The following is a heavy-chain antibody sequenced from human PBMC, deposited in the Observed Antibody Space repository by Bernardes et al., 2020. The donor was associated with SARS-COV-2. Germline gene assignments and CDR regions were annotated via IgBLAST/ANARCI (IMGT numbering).Heavy chain of an antibody. Sequence: GGSLRLSCAASGFTFSSYGMHWVRQAPGKGLEWVSGISGSGNTTYYADSVKGRFTISRDNSKNTLFLQMDSLRAEDTAVYYCAKDDDRPLFGAPGFDSWGQGTLVTVSS. V-gene: IGHV3-23*01. CDR2: ISGSGNTT. D-gene: IGHD3-3*01. CDR1: GFTFSSYG. CDR3: AKDDDRPLFGAPGFDS. J-gene: IGHJ4*02.